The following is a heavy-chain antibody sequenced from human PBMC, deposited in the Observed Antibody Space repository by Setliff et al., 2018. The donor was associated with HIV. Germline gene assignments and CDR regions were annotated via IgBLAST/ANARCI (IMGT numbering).Heavy chain of an antibody. D-gene: IGHD3-10*01. J-gene: IGHJ3*02. CDR1: GGSISSYY. V-gene: IGHV4-59*12. CDR3: AKLSRLTSLRNAFDI. CDR2: IYYTGST. Sequence: PSETLSLTCTVSGGSISSYYWSWIRQPPGKGLEWIGYIYYTGSTYYNPSLKSRVTISIDTSKNQFSLNLSSVTAADSAVYYCAKLSRLTSLRNAFDIWGQGAVVTVSS.